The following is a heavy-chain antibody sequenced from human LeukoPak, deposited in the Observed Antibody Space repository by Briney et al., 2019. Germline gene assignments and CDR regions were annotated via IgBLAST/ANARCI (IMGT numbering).Heavy chain of an antibody. D-gene: IGHD3-10*01. CDR1: GGSISSYY. CDR3: ARDREMVRGRPYGMDV. J-gene: IGHJ6*02. CDR2: IYYSGST. Sequence: PSETLSLTCTVSGGSISSYYWSWIRQPPGKGLEWIGYIYYSGSTNYNPSLKSRVTISVDTSKNQFSLKLSSVTAADTAVYYCARDREMVRGRPYGMDVWGQGTTVTVSS. V-gene: IGHV4-59*01.